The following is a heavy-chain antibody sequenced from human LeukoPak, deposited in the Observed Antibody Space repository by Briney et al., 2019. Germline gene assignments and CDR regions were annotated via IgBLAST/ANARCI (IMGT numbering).Heavy chain of an antibody. CDR1: GYTFTGHY. V-gene: IGHV1-2*02. D-gene: IGHD2-21*01. J-gene: IGHJ4*02. CDR3: ARDFEGGTYSP. Sequence: AASVTVSCTASGYTFTGHYMNWVRQAPGQGLEWMGWINPNSGATEYAQKFQGRLTMTRDTSISTAYMELTSLTSDDTAVYYCARDFEGGTYSPWGQGTLVTVSS. CDR2: INPNSGAT.